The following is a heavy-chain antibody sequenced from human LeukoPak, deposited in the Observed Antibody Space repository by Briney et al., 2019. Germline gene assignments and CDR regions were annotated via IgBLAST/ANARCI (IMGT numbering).Heavy chain of an antibody. CDR3: ATERYCSSTSCYEFDY. J-gene: IGHJ4*02. CDR1: GYTLTELS. V-gene: IGHV1-24*01. CDR2: FDPEDGET. D-gene: IGHD2-2*01. Sequence: ASVKVSCKVSGYTLTELSMHWVRQAPGKGLEWMGGFDPEDGETIYAQKFQGRVTMTEDTSTDTAYMELSSLRSEDTAVYYCATERYCSSTSCYEFDYWGQGTLVTVSS.